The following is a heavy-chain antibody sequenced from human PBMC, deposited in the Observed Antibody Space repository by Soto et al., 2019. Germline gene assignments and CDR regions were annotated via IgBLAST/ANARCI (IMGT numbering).Heavy chain of an antibody. CDR1: GFAFSSYG. V-gene: IGHV3-30*18. D-gene: IGHD6-19*01. CDR2: ISYDGSNK. Sequence: QVQLVESGGGVVQPGRSLRLSCAASGFAFSSYGMHWVRQAPGKGLEWVAVISYDGSNKYYADSVKGRFTISRDNSKNTLYLQMNSLRAEDTAVYYCAKDHRRIAVAAPLGPWGQGTLFTVSS. CDR3: AKDHRRIAVAAPLGP. J-gene: IGHJ5*02.